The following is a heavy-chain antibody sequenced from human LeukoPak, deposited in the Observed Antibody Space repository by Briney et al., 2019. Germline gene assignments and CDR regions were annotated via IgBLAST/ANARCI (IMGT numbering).Heavy chain of an antibody. CDR3: ARTTPYYDSSGWVFDY. V-gene: IGHV4-59*08. J-gene: IGHJ4*02. D-gene: IGHD3-22*01. CDR1: GGSISSYY. Sequence: SETLSLTCTVSGGSISSYYWSWIRQPPGKGLEWIGYIYYSGSTNYNPSLKSRVTISVDTSKNQFSLKLSSVTAVDTAVYYCARTTPYYDSSGWVFDYWGQGTLVTVSS. CDR2: IYYSGST.